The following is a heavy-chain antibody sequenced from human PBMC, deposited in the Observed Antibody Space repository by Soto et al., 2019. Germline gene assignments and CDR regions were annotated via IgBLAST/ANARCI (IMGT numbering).Heavy chain of an antibody. CDR2: IYHSGST. CDR3: ARGDYALYWYFDL. Sequence: QLQLQESGSGLVKPSQTLSLTCAVSGGSISSGGYSWSWIRQQPGKGLEWIGYIYHSGSTYYNPSLKSRVTISVDRSKNQFSLKLSSVTASDTAVYYCARGDYALYWYFDLWGRGTLVTVSS. J-gene: IGHJ2*01. CDR1: GGSISSGGYS. V-gene: IGHV4-30-2*01. D-gene: IGHD4-17*01.